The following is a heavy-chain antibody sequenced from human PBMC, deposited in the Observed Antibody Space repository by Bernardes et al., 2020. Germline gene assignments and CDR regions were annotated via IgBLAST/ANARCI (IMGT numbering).Heavy chain of an antibody. V-gene: IGHV3-48*03. CDR1: GFTFSSYE. D-gene: IGHD3-3*01. CDR2: ISSSGSTI. J-gene: IGHJ6*03. CDR3: ASAGVVTPNYYYMDV. Sequence: GGSLRLSCAASGFTFSSYEMNWVRQAPGKGLEWVSYISSSGSTIYYADSVKGRFTIARDNAKNSLYLQMNSLRAEDTAVYYCASAGVVTPNYYYMDVWGKGTTVTVSS.